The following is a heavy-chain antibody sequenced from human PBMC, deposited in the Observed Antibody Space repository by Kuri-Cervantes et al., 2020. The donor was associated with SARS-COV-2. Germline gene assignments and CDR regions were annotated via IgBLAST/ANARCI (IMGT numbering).Heavy chain of an antibody. CDR2: IRSKANSYAT. CDR3: TRRGPQQQLVRNYYYGMDV. D-gene: IGHD6-13*01. V-gene: IGHV3-73*01. Sequence: ESLKISCSAPGFPFSGSSMHWVRPASGKGLGWVGRIRSKANSYATAYPVSVKGRFTSSRDDSKNTAYLQLNSLKTEDTAVYYCTRRGPQQQLVRNYYYGMDVWGQGTTVTVSS. CDR1: GFPFSGSS. J-gene: IGHJ6*02.